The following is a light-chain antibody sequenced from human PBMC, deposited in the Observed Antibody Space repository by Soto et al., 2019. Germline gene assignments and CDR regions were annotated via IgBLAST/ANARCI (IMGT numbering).Light chain of an antibody. CDR2: GAS. CDR3: QQYGRLVT. Sequence: EIALTQSPGTLSFSPGQRGTLSSRASQSVSSSYLAWYQQQPGRAPRLLIDGASSRAAGIPERFSGSGSGTDFTLTISRLEPEDLAVYYCQQYGRLVTFGQGTKVDIK. CDR1: QSVSSSY. J-gene: IGKJ1*01. V-gene: IGKV3-20*01.